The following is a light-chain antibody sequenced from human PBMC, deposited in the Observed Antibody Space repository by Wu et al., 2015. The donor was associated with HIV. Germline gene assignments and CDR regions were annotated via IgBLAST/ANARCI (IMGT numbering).Light chain of an antibody. Sequence: QMTQSPSSVSASVGDRVTITCRASQTISSWLAWYQQKPGKAPNLLIHKASTLQSGVPSRFSGSGSGTEFTLTITSLEPDDIGTYYCQQYNSYFPTFGQGTKLEI. CDR1: QTISSW. J-gene: IGKJ2*01. CDR2: KAS. V-gene: IGKV1-5*03. CDR3: QQYNSYFPT.